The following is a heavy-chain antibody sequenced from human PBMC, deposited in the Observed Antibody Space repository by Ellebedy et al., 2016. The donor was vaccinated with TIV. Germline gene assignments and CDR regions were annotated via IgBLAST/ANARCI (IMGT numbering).Heavy chain of an antibody. CDR3: ATFLQMTAFDAFDI. V-gene: IGHV4-38-2*02. CDR1: GYSISSGYY. Sequence: SETLSLTCTVSGYSISSGYYWGWIRQPPGKGLEWIGSIYHSGSTYYSPSLKSRVIISVDTSKNQFSLKLSSVTAADTAVYYRATFLQMTAFDAFDIWGQGTMVTVSS. D-gene: IGHD2-21*02. J-gene: IGHJ3*02. CDR2: IYHSGST.